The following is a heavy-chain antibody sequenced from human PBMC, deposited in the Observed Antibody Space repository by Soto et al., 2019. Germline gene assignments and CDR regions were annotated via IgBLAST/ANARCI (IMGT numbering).Heavy chain of an antibody. V-gene: IGHV4-61*01. CDR1: GDSVISATYY. D-gene: IGHD6-13*01. Sequence: SETLSLTCTVSGDSVISATYYWSWIRQPPGKGLEWIGYIYYDGGTTYNSSLRSLVTISTDTSRSQLSLQLTSATPADTAVYYCARVLPGIAAAYDAFDVWGQGTMVTV. CDR3: ARVLPGIAAAYDAFDV. CDR2: IYYDGGT. J-gene: IGHJ3*01.